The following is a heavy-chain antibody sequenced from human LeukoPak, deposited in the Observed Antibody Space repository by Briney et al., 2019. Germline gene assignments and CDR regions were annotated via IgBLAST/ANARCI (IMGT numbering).Heavy chain of an antibody. CDR2: ISSSSSYM. V-gene: IGHV3-21*01. CDR3: ARHRTASDN. CDR1: GFTFSLYN. J-gene: IGHJ4*02. D-gene: IGHD3-16*02. Sequence: GGSLRLSCAASGFTFSLYNMNWVRQAPGKGLEWVSSISSSSSYMSYADSTKGRFTISRDNAKNSLYLQMNTLRAEDAAVYYCARHRTASDNWGQGTLVTVSS.